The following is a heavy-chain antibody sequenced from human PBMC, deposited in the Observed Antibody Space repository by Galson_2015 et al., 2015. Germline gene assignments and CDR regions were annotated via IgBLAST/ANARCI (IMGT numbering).Heavy chain of an antibody. CDR1: GFTFSSYA. V-gene: IGHV3-30-3*01. CDR2: ISYDGSNK. J-gene: IGHJ4*02. D-gene: IGHD6-19*01. CDR3: ARPEGIAVADHFDY. Sequence: SLRLSCAASGFTFSSYAMHWVRQAPGKGLEWVAVISYDGSNKYYADSVKGRFTISRDNAKNTLYLQMNSLRAEDTAVYYCARPEGIAVADHFDYWGQGTLVTVTS.